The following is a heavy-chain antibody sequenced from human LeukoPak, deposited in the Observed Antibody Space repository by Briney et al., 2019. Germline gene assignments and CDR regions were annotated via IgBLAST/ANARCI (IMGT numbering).Heavy chain of an antibody. Sequence: PGGSLRLSCVASGFTLSSYAMCWVRQAPGKGLEYVSAINTNGGATNYANSMKGRFTISRDNSKNALYLQMGSLRAEDMAVYYCARWRGSGNYYDYWGQGTLVTVSS. CDR3: ARWRGSGNYYDY. D-gene: IGHD3-10*01. J-gene: IGHJ4*02. V-gene: IGHV3-64*01. CDR2: INTNGGAT. CDR1: GFTLSSYA.